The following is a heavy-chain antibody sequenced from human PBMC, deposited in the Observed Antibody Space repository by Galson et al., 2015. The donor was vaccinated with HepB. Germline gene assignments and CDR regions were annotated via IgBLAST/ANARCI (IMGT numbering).Heavy chain of an antibody. Sequence: SLRLSCAASGFTFSSYAIHWVRQAPGKGLEWVAIIWYDGSNKYYGDSVKGLFTISRDNSKNTLYLQMNSLRADDTAVYYCARDRLGYDFWSGYRYYYYGMDVWGQGTTVTVYS. CDR1: GFTFSSYA. D-gene: IGHD3-3*01. CDR3: ARDRLGYDFWSGYRYYYYGMDV. J-gene: IGHJ6*02. V-gene: IGHV3-33*01. CDR2: IWYDGSNK.